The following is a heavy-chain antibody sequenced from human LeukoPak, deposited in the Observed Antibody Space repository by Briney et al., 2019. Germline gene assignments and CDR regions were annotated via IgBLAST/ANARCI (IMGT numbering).Heavy chain of an antibody. J-gene: IGHJ6*03. D-gene: IGHD5-18*01. V-gene: IGHV3-20*04. CDR1: GFTFDDYA. CDR3: ARGSVQLWLRDTYYYMDV. Sequence: GESLRLSCAASGFTFDDYAMNWARQVPGRGLEWVSGINWNGRITEYADSVEDRFTISRQNTKNSLYLYMNNLGGEDTALYFCARGSVQLWLRDTYYYMDVWGKGTTVTVSS. CDR2: INWNGRIT.